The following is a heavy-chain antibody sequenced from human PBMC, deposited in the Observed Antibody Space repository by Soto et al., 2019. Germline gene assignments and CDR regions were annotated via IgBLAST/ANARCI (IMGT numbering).Heavy chain of an antibody. J-gene: IGHJ6*03. CDR3: AKDPLYNWNDEVSYYYYMDV. D-gene: IGHD1-1*01. V-gene: IGHV3-23*01. CDR2: VSRSGGKP. Sequence: EVQLLESGGGLVQPGGSLRLSCAASGFTFSSYAMSWVRQAPGKGLEWVSAVSRSGGKPYYADSVKGRFTISRDNSENTLYLQMNSLRAEDSAVYYCAKDPLYNWNDEVSYYYYMDVWGNGTTVTVSS. CDR1: GFTFSSYA.